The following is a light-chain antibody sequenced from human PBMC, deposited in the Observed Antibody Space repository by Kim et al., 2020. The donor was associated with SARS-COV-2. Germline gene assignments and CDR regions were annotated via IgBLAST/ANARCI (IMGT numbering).Light chain of an antibody. CDR2: GAS. CDR3: QQYNNWPRT. V-gene: IGKV3-15*01. CDR1: QSVSSN. J-gene: IGKJ1*01. Sequence: EIVMTQSTANLSVSPGERATLSCRASQSVSSNLAWYQQKPGQAPRLLIYGASTRATGLPARFSGSGSGTEFTLTISSLQSEDFAVYYCQQYNNWPRTFGQGTKVDIK.